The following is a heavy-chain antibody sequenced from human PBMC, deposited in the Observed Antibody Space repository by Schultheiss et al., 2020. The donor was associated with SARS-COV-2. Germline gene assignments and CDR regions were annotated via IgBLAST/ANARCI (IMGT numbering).Heavy chain of an antibody. CDR1: GFTFSSYV. Sequence: GGSLRLSCAASGFTFSSYVMHWVRQAPGKGLEWVAVISYDGRNKFYGDSAKGRFTISRDTSKNTLYLQINSLRAEDTAVYYCARVQYSGSYNWFDPWGQGTLVTVSS. CDR2: ISYDGRNK. V-gene: IGHV3-30*03. CDR3: ARVQYSGSYNWFDP. D-gene: IGHD1-26*01. J-gene: IGHJ5*02.